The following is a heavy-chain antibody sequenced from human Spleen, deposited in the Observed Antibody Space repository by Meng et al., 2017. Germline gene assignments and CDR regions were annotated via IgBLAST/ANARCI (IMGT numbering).Heavy chain of an antibody. Sequence: SETLSLTCTVSGGSISSTSFFWGWIRQPPGRGLEWIGTVHYSGTTYYNLSLKSRVTISRDTSKNQFSLRLSSVTAADTAVYYCARVNTMFDYGSGRCPYDMDYWGQGTLVTVSS. CDR2: VHYSGTT. CDR1: GGSISSTSFF. V-gene: IGHV4-39*07. D-gene: IGHD3-10*01. J-gene: IGHJ4*02. CDR3: ARVNTMFDYGSGRCPYDMDY.